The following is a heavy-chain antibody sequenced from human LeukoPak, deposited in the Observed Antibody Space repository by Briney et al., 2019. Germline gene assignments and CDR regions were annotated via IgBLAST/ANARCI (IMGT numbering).Heavy chain of an antibody. D-gene: IGHD5-12*01. CDR3: AKDRGRLRLFDY. V-gene: IGHV3-30*18. CDR2: ISYDGSNK. J-gene: IGHJ4*02. CDR1: GFTFSSYG. Sequence: GGSLRLSCAASGFTFSSYGMHWVRQAPGKGLEWVAVISYDGSNKYYADSVKGRFTISRDNSKNTLYLQMNSLRAEDTAVYYCAKDRGRLRLFDYWGRGTLVTVSS.